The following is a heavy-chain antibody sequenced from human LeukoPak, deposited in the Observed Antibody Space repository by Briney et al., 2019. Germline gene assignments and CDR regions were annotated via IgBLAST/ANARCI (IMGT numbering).Heavy chain of an antibody. Sequence: GGALRLSCAASGFTVSSNYMSWVRQAPGKGLEWVSVIYSGGSTYYADSLKGRFTISRDNSKNTLYLQMNSLRAEDTAVYYCARRGLLRERAFDIWGQGTMVTVSS. V-gene: IGHV3-53*01. D-gene: IGHD1-1*01. CDR1: GFTVSSNY. J-gene: IGHJ3*02. CDR3: ARRGLLRERAFDI. CDR2: IYSGGST.